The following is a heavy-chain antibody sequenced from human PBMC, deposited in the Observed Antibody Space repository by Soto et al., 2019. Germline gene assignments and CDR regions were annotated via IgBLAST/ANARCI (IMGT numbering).Heavy chain of an antibody. CDR2: IWYDGSNK. V-gene: IGHV3-33*01. Sequence: QVQLVESGGSVVQPGRSLRLSCAASGFTFSSYGMHWVRQAPGKGLEWVAVIWYDGSNKYYADSVKGRFTISRDNSKNTLYLQMNSLRAEDTAVYYCARDRGSGWYGPIDYWGQGTLVTVSS. CDR1: GFTFSSYG. CDR3: ARDRGSGWYGPIDY. J-gene: IGHJ4*02. D-gene: IGHD6-19*01.